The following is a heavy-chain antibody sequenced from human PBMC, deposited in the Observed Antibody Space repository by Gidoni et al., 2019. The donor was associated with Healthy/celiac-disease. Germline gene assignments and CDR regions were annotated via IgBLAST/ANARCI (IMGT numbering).Heavy chain of an antibody. D-gene: IGHD2-2*01. J-gene: IGHJ6*02. CDR2: IYHSGST. CDR1: GGSISSSNW. CDR3: ARRIVVVPAAMNPLNYYYYGMDV. V-gene: IGHV4-4*02. Sequence: QVQLQESGPGLVKPSGTLSLTCAVSGGSISSSNWWSWVRQPPGKGLEWIGEIYHSGSTNYNPSLKSRVTISVDKSKNQFSLKLSSVTAADTAVYYCARRIVVVPAAMNPLNYYYYGMDVWGQGTTVTVSS.